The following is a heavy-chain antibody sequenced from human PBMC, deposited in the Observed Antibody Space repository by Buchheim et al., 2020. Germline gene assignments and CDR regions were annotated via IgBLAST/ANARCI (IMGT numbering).Heavy chain of an antibody. J-gene: IGHJ4*02. CDR2: INHSGST. Sequence: QVRLQQWGAGLLKPSETLSLTCAVFGESFSAYYWSWIRQPPGKGLEWIGEINHSGSTNYNPSLKSRVTISVDTSKNQFSLNLTSLTAADTAVYYCARALGYCSGGSCPARIWGQGTL. CDR1: GESFSAYY. V-gene: IGHV4-34*01. CDR3: ARALGYCSGGSCPARI. D-gene: IGHD2-15*01.